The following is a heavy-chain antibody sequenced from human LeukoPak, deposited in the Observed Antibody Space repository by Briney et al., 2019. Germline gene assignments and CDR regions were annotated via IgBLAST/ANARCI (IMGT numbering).Heavy chain of an antibody. CDR2: IIPIFGTA. Sequence: SVKVSCKASGGTFSSYAISWVRQAPGQGLEWMGRIIPIFGTANYAQKFQGRVTITTDESTSTAYMELSSLRSEDTAVYYCARELPDIVAPDAYDIWAKGQWSPSLQ. V-gene: IGHV1-69*05. CDR1: GGTFSSYA. J-gene: IGHJ3*02. CDR3: ARELPDIVAPDAYDI. D-gene: IGHD5-12*01.